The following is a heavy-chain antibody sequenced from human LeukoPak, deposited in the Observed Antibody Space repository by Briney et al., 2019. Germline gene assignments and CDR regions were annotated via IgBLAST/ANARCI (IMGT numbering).Heavy chain of an antibody. Sequence: PGGSLRLSCAASGFTFSNAWMSWVRQAPGKGLEWVGRIKSKTDGGTTDYAAPVKGRFTISRDDSKNTLYLQMNSLKTEDTAVYYCTTELYYYDSSGYSLFDYWGQGTLVTVSS. J-gene: IGHJ4*02. D-gene: IGHD3-22*01. CDR2: IKSKTDGGTT. CDR3: TTELYYYDSSGYSLFDY. V-gene: IGHV3-15*01. CDR1: GFTFSNAW.